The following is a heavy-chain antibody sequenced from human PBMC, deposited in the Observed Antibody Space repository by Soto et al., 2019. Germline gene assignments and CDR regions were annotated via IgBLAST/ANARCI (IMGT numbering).Heavy chain of an antibody. CDR3: ARVNWGSVVYFDY. J-gene: IGHJ4*02. CDR1: GGTFSSYT. CDR2: IIPILGIA. D-gene: IGHD7-27*01. Sequence: SVKVSCNASGGTFSSYTISWGRQAPGQGLEWMGRIIPILGIANYAQKFQGRVTITADKSTSTAYMELSSLRSEDTAVYYCARVNWGSVVYFDYWGQGTLVTVSS. V-gene: IGHV1-69*02.